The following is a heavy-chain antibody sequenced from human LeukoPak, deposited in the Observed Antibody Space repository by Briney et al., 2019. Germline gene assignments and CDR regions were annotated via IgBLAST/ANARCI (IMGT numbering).Heavy chain of an antibody. CDR2: ISYDGSNK. D-gene: IGHD3-22*01. V-gene: IGHV3-30*18. Sequence: GGPLRLSCAASGFTFSNYGMHWVRQAPGKGLEWVAVISYDGSNKYYADSVKGRFTISRDNSKNTLYLQMNSLRAEDTAVYYCAKEGLYYYDSSGYTEGYFDYWGQGTLVTVSS. CDR1: GFTFSNYG. J-gene: IGHJ4*02. CDR3: AKEGLYYYDSSGYTEGYFDY.